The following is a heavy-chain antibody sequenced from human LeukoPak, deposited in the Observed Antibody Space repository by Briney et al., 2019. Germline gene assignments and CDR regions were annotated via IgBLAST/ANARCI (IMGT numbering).Heavy chain of an antibody. D-gene: IGHD3-3*01. CDR1: GFTFSSYS. Sequence: GGSLRLSCAASGFTFSSYSMSWVRQAPGEGLEWVSYISSSSSTIYHADSVKGRFTISRDNAKNSLYLQMNSLRDEDTAVYYCARDRPTDYDFWSGYPDYWGQGTLVTVSS. CDR2: ISSSSSTI. J-gene: IGHJ4*02. V-gene: IGHV3-48*02. CDR3: ARDRPTDYDFWSGYPDY.